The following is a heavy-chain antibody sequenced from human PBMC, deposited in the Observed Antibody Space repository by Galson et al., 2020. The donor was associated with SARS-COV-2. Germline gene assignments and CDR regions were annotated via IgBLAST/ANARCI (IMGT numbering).Heavy chain of an antibody. J-gene: IGHJ4*02. V-gene: IGHV3-53*01. CDR1: GFTVSSHY. Sequence: GESLKISCAASGFTVSSHYMSWVRQAPGKGLEWVSVIYSGGSTYYADSVKGRFTISRDNSKNTLYLQMNSLRAEDTAVYYCAREFGSGWLYYFDYWGQGTLVTVSS. CDR3: AREFGSGWLYYFDY. D-gene: IGHD6-19*01. CDR2: IYSGGST.